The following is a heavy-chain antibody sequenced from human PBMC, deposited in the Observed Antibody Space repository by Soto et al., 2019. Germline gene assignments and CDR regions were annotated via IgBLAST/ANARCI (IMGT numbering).Heavy chain of an antibody. CDR1: GFTFSSYG. CDR3: ARDEPTVTTDYGMDV. Sequence: VQLVESGGGVVQPGRSLRLSCAASGFTFSSYGMHWVRQAPGKGLEWVAVIWYDGSNKYYADSVKGRFTISRDNSKNTLYLQMNSLRAEDTAVYYCARDEPTVTTDYGMDVWGQGTTVTVSS. D-gene: IGHD1-7*01. J-gene: IGHJ6*02. V-gene: IGHV3-33*01. CDR2: IWYDGSNK.